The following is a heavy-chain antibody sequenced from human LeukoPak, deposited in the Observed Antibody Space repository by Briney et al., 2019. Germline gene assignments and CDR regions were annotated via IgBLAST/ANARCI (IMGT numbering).Heavy chain of an antibody. CDR2: ISGSGGST. V-gene: IGHV3-23*01. CDR1: GFTFSSYG. Sequence: GGSLRLSCAASGFTFSSYGMSWVRQAPGKGLEWVSAISGSGGSTFYADSVKGRFTISRDNSKNMLYLLMNSLRAEDAAVYYCARGGSYLSAFDIWGQGTMVTVSS. CDR3: ARGGSYLSAFDI. J-gene: IGHJ3*02. D-gene: IGHD1-26*01.